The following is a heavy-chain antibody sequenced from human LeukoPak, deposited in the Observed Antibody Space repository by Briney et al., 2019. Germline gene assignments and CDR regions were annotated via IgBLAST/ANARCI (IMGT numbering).Heavy chain of an antibody. V-gene: IGHV4-38-2*02. CDR2: IYHSGST. CDR3: ARAPYSGSYYGY. Sequence: SETLSLTCTVSGYSISCGYYWGWIRQPPGKGLEWIGSIYHSGSTYYNPSLKSRVTISVDTSKNQFSLKLSSVTAADTAVYYCARAPYSGSYYGYWGQGTLVTVSS. D-gene: IGHD1-26*01. CDR1: GYSISCGYY. J-gene: IGHJ4*02.